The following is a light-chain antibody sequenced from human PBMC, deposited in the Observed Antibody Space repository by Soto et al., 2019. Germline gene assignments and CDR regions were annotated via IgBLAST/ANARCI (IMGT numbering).Light chain of an antibody. Sequence: QSVLTQPASVSGSPGQSITISCTGASSDFGRNYVSWYQQQHPGKAPKLIIYDVSNRPSGVSNRFSGSKFDNTASMTISGLQDEDDCYYSGCSFSSNALVFGGGTKVTVL. CDR2: DVS. CDR1: SSDFGRNY. J-gene: IGLJ2*01. V-gene: IGLV2-14*03. CDR3: CSFSSNALV.